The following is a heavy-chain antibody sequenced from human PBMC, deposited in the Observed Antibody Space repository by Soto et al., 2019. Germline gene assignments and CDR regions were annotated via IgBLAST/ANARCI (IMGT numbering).Heavy chain of an antibody. Sequence: HPGGSLRLSCAASGFTFSSYSMNWVRQAPGKGLEWVSYISSGSNTIYYADSVKGRFTISRDNAKNSLYLQTNSLRDEDTAVYYCARVGYSSPFDYWGQGTLVTVSS. CDR2: ISSGSNTI. D-gene: IGHD5-18*01. CDR3: ARVGYSSPFDY. CDR1: GFTFSSYS. V-gene: IGHV3-48*02. J-gene: IGHJ4*02.